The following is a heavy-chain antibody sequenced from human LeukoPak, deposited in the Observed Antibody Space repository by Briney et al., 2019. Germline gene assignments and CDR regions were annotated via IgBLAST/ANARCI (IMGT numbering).Heavy chain of an antibody. Sequence: GGSLRLSCAASGFTFSSYDMHWVRHATGKGLEWASAIGTAGDTYYPGSVKGRFTISRENAKNSLYLQMNSLRAGDTAVYYCARGGSYYSFDYWGQGTLVTVSS. V-gene: IGHV3-13*01. CDR3: ARGGSYYSFDY. D-gene: IGHD1-26*01. J-gene: IGHJ4*02. CDR2: IGTAGDT. CDR1: GFTFSSYD.